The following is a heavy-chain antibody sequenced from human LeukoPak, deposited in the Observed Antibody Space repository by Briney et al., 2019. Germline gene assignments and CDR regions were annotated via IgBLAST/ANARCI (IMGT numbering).Heavy chain of an antibody. D-gene: IGHD3-22*01. J-gene: IGHJ4*02. CDR1: GGSINSYC. CDR2: IYTSGST. CDR3: ASDYYDSSGYYFDY. Sequence: PSETLSLTCTVSGGSINSYCWSWIRQPAGKGLEWIGRIYTSGSTNYNPSLKSRVTMSVDTSKNQFSLKLSSVTAADTAVYYCASDYYDSSGYYFDYWGQGTLVTVSS. V-gene: IGHV4-4*07.